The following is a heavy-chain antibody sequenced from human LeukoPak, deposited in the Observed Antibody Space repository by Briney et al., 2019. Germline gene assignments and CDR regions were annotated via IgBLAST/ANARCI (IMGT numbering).Heavy chain of an antibody. CDR3: ARHGTTVTTPFDY. Sequence: GASLKISCKGSGYSFTSYWIGWVRQMPGKGLEWMGIIYPGDSDTRYSPSFQGQVTISADKSISTAYLQWSSLKASDTAMYYCARHGTTVTTPFDYWGQGTLVTVSS. J-gene: IGHJ4*02. V-gene: IGHV5-51*01. CDR2: IYPGDSDT. D-gene: IGHD4-17*01. CDR1: GYSFTSYW.